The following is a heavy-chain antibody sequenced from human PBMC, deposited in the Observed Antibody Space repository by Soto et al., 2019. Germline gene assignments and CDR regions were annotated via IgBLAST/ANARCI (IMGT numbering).Heavy chain of an antibody. Sequence: PVLFKRHCNAASWLTGSTKYVSWVRQAPGKGLEWVSVIYSGGSTFYADSVRGRFTISRDNSKNTVNLQMNSLRAEDTAVYYCARDPWAADYWGQRTLVTVSS. CDR3: ARDPWAADY. J-gene: IGHJ4*02. CDR1: WLTGSTKY. V-gene: IGHV3-66*01. CDR2: IYSGGST. D-gene: IGHD3-16*01.